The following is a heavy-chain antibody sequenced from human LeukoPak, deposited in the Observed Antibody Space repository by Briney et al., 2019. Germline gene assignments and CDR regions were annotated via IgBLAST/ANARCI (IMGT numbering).Heavy chain of an antibody. CDR2: ISSSGSTI. J-gene: IGHJ4*02. CDR3: AKDGRITMVRGVIITYYFDY. Sequence: PGGSLRLSCAASGFTFSSYEMNWVRQAPGKGLEWVSYISSSGSTIYYADSVKGRFTISRDNAKNSLYLQMNSLRAEDTAVYYCAKDGRITMVRGVIITYYFDYWGQGTLVTVSS. V-gene: IGHV3-48*03. D-gene: IGHD3-10*01. CDR1: GFTFSSYE.